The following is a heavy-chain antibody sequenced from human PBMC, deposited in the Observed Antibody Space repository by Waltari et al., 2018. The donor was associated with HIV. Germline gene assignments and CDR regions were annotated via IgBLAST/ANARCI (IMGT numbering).Heavy chain of an antibody. CDR2: VYYSGSS. Sequence: KLQQSGPRLVNPSETLTLTCSVSGDSIKSRTYYWGWIRQSPGKGLEYLGSVYYSGSSYHNPSLNSRLTLSAHTSKNQLSLRLISVTATDTGVYYCARQYAWFDILTGSPPTYFFDSWGPGTLVTVSS. V-gene: IGHV4-39*01. D-gene: IGHD3-9*01. J-gene: IGHJ4*02. CDR3: ARQYAWFDILTGSPPTYFFDS. CDR1: GDSIKSRTYY.